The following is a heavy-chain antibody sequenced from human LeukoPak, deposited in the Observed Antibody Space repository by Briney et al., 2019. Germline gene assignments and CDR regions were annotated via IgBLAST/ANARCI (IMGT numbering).Heavy chain of an antibody. CDR3: ARGGWSLGYCSSSSCLDWFDP. Sequence: GASVKVSCKASRYTFTDYYMHWVRQAPGQGLEWMGWINPNSVGTNYAQKFQGRVTMTRDTSISTAYMELSRLRSDDTAVYYCARGGWSLGYCSSSSCLDWFDPWGQGTLATVSS. J-gene: IGHJ5*02. D-gene: IGHD2-2*01. CDR1: RYTFTDYY. CDR2: INPNSVGT. V-gene: IGHV1-2*02.